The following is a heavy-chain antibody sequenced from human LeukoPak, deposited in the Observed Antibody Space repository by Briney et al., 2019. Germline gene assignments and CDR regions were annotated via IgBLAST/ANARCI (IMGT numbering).Heavy chain of an antibody. V-gene: IGHV1-2*02. J-gene: IGHJ4*02. CDR2: INPNSGGT. D-gene: IGHD3-22*01. Sequence: ASVKVSCKASGYTFTGYYMHWVRQAPGQGLEWMGWINPNSGGTDYAQKFQGRVTMTRDTSISTAYMELSRLRSDDTAVYYCARDYYDSSGYYYYEAYWGQGTLVTVSS. CDR3: ARDYYDSSGYYYYEAY. CDR1: GYTFTGYY.